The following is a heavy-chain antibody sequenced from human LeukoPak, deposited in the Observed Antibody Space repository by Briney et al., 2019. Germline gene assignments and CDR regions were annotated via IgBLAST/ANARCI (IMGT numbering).Heavy chain of an antibody. D-gene: IGHD3-22*01. CDR3: ARTRARYYYDSSGYYFDY. CDR2: INPSGGST. CDR1: GYTFTSYY. V-gene: IGHV1-46*01. J-gene: IGHJ4*02. Sequence: ASVKVSCKASGYTFTSYYMHWVRQAPGQGLEWMGIINPSGGSTSYTQKFQGRVTMTRDTSTSTVYMELSSLRSEDTAVYYCARTRARYYYDSSGYYFDYWGQGTLVTVSS.